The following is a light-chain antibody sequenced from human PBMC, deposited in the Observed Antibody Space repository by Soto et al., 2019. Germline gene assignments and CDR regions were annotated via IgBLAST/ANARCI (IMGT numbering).Light chain of an antibody. J-gene: IGKJ1*01. CDR1: QSVSSSY. V-gene: IGKV3-20*01. Sequence: EIVLTQSPGALSLSPGERATLSCGASQSVSSSYLAWYQQKPGQAPRLLIYGASTRATGISDRFSGSGSGTDFTLTISRLEPEDFAVYYCQQYGSSPRTFGQGTEV. CDR2: GAS. CDR3: QQYGSSPRT.